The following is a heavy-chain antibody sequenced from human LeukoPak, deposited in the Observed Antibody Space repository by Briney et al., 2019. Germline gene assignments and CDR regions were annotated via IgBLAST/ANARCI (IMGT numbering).Heavy chain of an antibody. CDR3: ARWGVNADLDC. D-gene: IGHD3-10*01. CDR2: INPDGSET. CDR1: GFTLRSYW. V-gene: IGHV3-7*01. Sequence: GGSLRLSCAVSGFTLRSYWMGWVRQVPGKGLEWVANINPDGSETYYVDSVKGRFTISRDNAKSSLFLQMNSLRGEDTAVYYCARWGVNADLDCWGQGTLVTVSS. J-gene: IGHJ4*02.